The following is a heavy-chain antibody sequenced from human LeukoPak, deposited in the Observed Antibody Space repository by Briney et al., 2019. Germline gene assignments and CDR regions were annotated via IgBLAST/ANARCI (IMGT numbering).Heavy chain of an antibody. V-gene: IGHV4-4*02. CDR3: ARLASIVGATRTHFDY. CDR2: IYHSGST. Sequence: PSETLSLTCAVSGGSISSSNWWSWVRQPPGKGLEWIGEIYHSGSTNYNPSLKSRVTISVDKSKNPFSLKLSSVTAADTAVYYCARLASIVGATRTHFDYWGQGTLVTVSS. J-gene: IGHJ4*02. D-gene: IGHD1-26*01. CDR1: GGSISSSNW.